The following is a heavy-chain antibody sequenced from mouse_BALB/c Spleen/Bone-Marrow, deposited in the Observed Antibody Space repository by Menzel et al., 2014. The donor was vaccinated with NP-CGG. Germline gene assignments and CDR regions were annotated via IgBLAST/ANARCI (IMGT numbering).Heavy chain of an antibody. J-gene: IGHJ2*01. CDR2: IIPYNGDS. CDR1: GYSFTGYF. Sequence: EVQRVESGPELVKPGASVTISCKASGYSFTGYFMNWVMQSHGKSLAWIGRIIPYNGDSLYNQKFKGKATLTVDKSSSTAHMELRSLASEYSAVYDCARSGYYGSSYLDYRGQGTTLTVPS. CDR3: ARSGYYGSSYLDY. V-gene: IGHV1-20*02. D-gene: IGHD1-1*01.